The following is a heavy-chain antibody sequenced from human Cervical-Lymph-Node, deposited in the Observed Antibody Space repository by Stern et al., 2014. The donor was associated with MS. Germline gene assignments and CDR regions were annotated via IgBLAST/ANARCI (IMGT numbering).Heavy chain of an antibody. V-gene: IGHV3-74*02. CDR3: ARGVGDY. J-gene: IGHJ4*02. D-gene: IGHD3-16*01. CDR2: INRDGSDT. CDR1: GFNFSSYW. Sequence: ELQLVESGGGLVPPGGSLRLSCAASGFNFSSYWMHWVRQFPEKGLFWVSQINRDGSDTSYADSVKGRFSISRDNIRNMLYLRMTSLRAEDTAVYYCARGVGDYWGQGARVTVSS.